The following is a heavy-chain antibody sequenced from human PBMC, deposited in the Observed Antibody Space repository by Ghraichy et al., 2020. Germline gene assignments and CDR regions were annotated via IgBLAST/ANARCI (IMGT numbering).Heavy chain of an antibody. V-gene: IGHV3-48*01. J-gene: IGHJ4*02. CDR3: ARDTPFDY. CDR1: GFTFSSYS. CDR2: ISSSSSTI. Sequence: GGSLRLSCAASGFTFSSYSMNWVRQAPGKGLEWVSYISSSSSTIYYADSVKGRFTISRDNAKNSLYLQMNSLRAEDTAVYYCARDTPFDYWGQGTLVTVSS.